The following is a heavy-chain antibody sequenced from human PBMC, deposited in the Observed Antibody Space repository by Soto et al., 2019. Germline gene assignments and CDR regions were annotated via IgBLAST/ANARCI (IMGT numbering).Heavy chain of an antibody. Sequence: GASVKVSCKVSGYPLTELSMHWVRQAPGKGLEWMGGFDPEDGETIYAQKFQGRVTMTEDTSTDTAYMELSSLRSEDTAVYYCARASVAYGDYGRYYYYMDVWGKGTTLTVSS. V-gene: IGHV1-24*01. CDR3: ARASVAYGDYGRYYYYMDV. CDR1: GYPLTELS. CDR2: FDPEDGET. D-gene: IGHD4-17*01. J-gene: IGHJ6*03.